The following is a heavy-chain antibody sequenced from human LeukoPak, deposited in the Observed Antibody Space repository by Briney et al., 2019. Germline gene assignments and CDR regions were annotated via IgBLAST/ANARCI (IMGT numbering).Heavy chain of an antibody. CDR1: GFTFSSYW. V-gene: IGHV3-74*01. J-gene: IGHJ4*02. Sequence: GGSLRLSCAASGFTFSSYWMHWVRQAPGKGLVWVSRINSDGSSTSYADPVKGRFTISRDNAKNTLYLQMNSLRAEDTAVYYCARIRSHGYFDYWGQGTLVTVSS. CDR2: INSDGSST. CDR3: ARIRSHGYFDY. D-gene: IGHD3-10*01.